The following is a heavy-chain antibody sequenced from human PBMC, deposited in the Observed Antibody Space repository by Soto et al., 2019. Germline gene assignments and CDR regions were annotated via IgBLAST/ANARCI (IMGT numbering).Heavy chain of an antibody. D-gene: IGHD6-13*01. CDR2: INPSGGST. CDR1: GYTFTSYY. V-gene: IGHV1-46*01. Sequence: GASVKVSRKASGYTFTSYYMHWVRQAPGQGLEWMGIINPSGGSTSYAQKFQGRVTMTRDTSTSTVYMELSSLRSEDTAVYYCASDSGYRSLLEYYGMDVWGQGTTVTVSS. CDR3: ASDSGYRSLLEYYGMDV. J-gene: IGHJ6*02.